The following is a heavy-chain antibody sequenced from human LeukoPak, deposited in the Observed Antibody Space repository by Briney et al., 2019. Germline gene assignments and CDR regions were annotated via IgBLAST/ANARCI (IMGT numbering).Heavy chain of an antibody. D-gene: IGHD2-21*01. CDR1: GYTFTSYD. J-gene: IGHJ5*02. CDR3: ARGRSAMVICDWFDP. Sequence: ASVKVSCKASGYTFTSYDINWVRQATGQGLEWMGWMNPNSGNTGYAQKFQGRVTMTRNTSISTAYMELSSLRSEDTAVYYCARGRSAMVICDWFDPWGQGTLVTVSS. CDR2: MNPNSGNT. V-gene: IGHV1-8*01.